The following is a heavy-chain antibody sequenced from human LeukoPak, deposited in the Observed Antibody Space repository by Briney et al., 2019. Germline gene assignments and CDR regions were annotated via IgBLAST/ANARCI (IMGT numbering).Heavy chain of an antibody. CDR1: GFTFSNYW. J-gene: IGHJ6*02. Sequence: GGSLRLSCAVSGFTFSNYWMYWVRQGPGKGLVWVSRLNGDGDYTNYEDSVMGRFTISRDNAKNTLYLQMSSLRAEDTAVYYCVRGSNGWSGMDVWGQGTTVTVSS. CDR3: VRGSNGWSGMDV. D-gene: IGHD6-19*01. V-gene: IGHV3-74*01. CDR2: LNGDGDYT.